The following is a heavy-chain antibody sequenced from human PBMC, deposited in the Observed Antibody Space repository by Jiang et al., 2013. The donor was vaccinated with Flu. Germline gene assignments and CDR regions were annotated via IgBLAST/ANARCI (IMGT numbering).Heavy chain of an antibody. CDR2: IYSGGST. J-gene: IGHJ5*02. V-gene: IGHV3-66*01. Sequence: VQLLESGGNLVQPGGSLRLSCAASGLTVSTNYMSWVRQPPGKGLEWVSVIYSGGSTYYADSVKGRFTISRDNSKNTLYLQMNSLRAEDTAVYYCARDTGAARGWFDPGAREPWSPSPQ. CDR3: ARDTGAARGWFDP. D-gene: IGHD6-6*01. CDR1: GLTVSTNY.